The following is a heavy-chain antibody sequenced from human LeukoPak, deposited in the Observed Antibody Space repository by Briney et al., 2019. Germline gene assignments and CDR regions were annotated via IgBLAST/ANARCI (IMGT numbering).Heavy chain of an antibody. CDR1: GYTFTGYY. J-gene: IGHJ4*02. D-gene: IGHD3-22*01. V-gene: IGHV1-2*02. CDR2: INPNSGGT. Sequence: ASVKVSCKASGYTFTGYYMHWVRQAPGQGLEWMGWINPNSGGTNYAQKFQGRVTLTRDTSISTAYMELSRLRSDDTAVYYCARGHPGFGYYYDSSGYKNWGQGTLVTVSS. CDR3: ARGHPGFGYYYDSSGYKN.